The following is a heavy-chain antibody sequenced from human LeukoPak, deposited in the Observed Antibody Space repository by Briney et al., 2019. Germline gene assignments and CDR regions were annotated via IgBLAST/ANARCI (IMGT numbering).Heavy chain of an antibody. V-gene: IGHV4-59*12. CDR1: GGSISSYY. CDR3: ARDGYKYYYYYYMDV. D-gene: IGHD5-24*01. CDR2: IYYSGST. J-gene: IGHJ6*03. Sequence: PSETLSLTCTVSGGSISSYYWSWIRQPAGKGLEWIGYIYYSGSTNYNPSLKSRVTMSVDTSKNQFSLKLSSVTAADTAVYYCARDGYKYYYYYYMDVWGKGTTVTISS.